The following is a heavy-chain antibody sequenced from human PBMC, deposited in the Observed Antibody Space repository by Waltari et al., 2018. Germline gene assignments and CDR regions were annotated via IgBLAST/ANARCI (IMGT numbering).Heavy chain of an antibody. CDR3: ARDQWFAFDI. J-gene: IGHJ3*02. CDR2: IMTDGSEE. V-gene: IGHV3-7*01. D-gene: IGHD3-22*01. Sequence: EVQLVESGGGLVQPGGSLSLSCAASGFTLRRYWMSWVRQAPGKGPEWLANIMTDGSEEYYVDSVRGRFTISRDNAKNSLYLQMNSLRPEDTAVYYCARDQWFAFDIWGHGTMVTVSS. CDR1: GFTLRRYW.